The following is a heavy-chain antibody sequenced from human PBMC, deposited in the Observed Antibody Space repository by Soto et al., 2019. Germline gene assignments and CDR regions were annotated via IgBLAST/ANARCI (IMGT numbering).Heavy chain of an antibody. CDR1: GFTFSGFG. J-gene: IGHJ3*01. D-gene: IGHD3-22*01. CDR3: AKDAIYDSESSGLHF. CDR2: ISADGSEK. Sequence: QVQLVESGGGVVQPGRSLRLSCAASGFTFSGFGMHWVRQAPGKGLEWIAVISADGSEKYYADSVKGRFTISRDSSRNTQYLQMNSLRAEDTAVYYCAKDAIYDSESSGLHFGGQGTMVTVSS. V-gene: IGHV3-30*18.